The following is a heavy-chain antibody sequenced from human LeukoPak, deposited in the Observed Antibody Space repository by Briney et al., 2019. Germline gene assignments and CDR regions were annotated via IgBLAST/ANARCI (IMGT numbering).Heavy chain of an antibody. CDR1: GFTFSSYA. D-gene: IGHD6-13*01. CDR3: ATTGGSWYDGSLDY. V-gene: IGHV3-30-3*01. CDR2: ISYDGSNK. J-gene: IGHJ4*02. Sequence: GGSLRLSCAASGFTFSSYAMSWVRQAPGKGLEWVAVISYDGSNKYYADSVKGRFTISRDNSKNTLYLQLNSLRAEDTAVYYCATTGGSWYDGSLDYWGQGTLVTVSS.